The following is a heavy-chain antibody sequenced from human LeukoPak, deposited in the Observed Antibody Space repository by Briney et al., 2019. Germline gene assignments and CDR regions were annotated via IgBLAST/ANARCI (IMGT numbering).Heavy chain of an antibody. CDR1: GFTFGNAW. CDR2: IKSTAEGGRT. J-gene: IGHJ4*02. Sequence: GGSLRLSCAASGFTFGNAWMSWVRQAPGEGLEWVGRIKSTAEGGRTDFAAPVKGRFTISRDDSKNTLYLQMKSLKIEDTATYYCTTGSSAWYMDFDHWGQGTLASVSS. D-gene: IGHD6-19*01. V-gene: IGHV3-15*01. CDR3: TTGSSAWYMDFDH.